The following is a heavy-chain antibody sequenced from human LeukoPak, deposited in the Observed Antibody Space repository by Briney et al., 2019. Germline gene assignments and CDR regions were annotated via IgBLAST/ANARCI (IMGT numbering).Heavy chain of an antibody. V-gene: IGHV3-23*01. CDR2: ISGSGDST. CDR1: GFTFSSYS. J-gene: IGHJ4*02. Sequence: GGSLRLSCAVSGFTFSSYSMSWVRQAPGKGLEWVSAISGSGDSTYYADSVKGRFTISRDNSKNTLYLQMNSLRVEDTAVYYCAKDRGIIPDYWGQGTLVTVSS. CDR3: AKDRGIIPDY. D-gene: IGHD2-21*01.